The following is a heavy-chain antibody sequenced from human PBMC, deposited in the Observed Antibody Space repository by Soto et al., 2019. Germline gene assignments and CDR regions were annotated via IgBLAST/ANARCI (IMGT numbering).Heavy chain of an antibody. D-gene: IGHD3-10*01. Sequence: SETLSLTCTVSGGSISSYYWSWIRQPPGKGLEWIGYIYYSGSTNYNPSLKSRVTISVDTSKNQLSLNLRSVTAADTAVYYCARARVDILREVVKYNMDVWGPGATVTVSS. CDR1: GGSISSYY. CDR2: IYYSGST. J-gene: IGHJ6*03. V-gene: IGHV4-59*01. CDR3: ARARVDILREVVKYNMDV.